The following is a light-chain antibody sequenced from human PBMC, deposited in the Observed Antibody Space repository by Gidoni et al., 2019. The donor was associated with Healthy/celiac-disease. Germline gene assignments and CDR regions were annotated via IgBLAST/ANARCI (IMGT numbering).Light chain of an antibody. CDR1: QSVSGKY. CDR3: QQYRFSPIT. Sequence: EIVLTQSPATLALSPGERATLSCRASQSVSGKYLAWYQQKPGQAPRLLIYGASSRATGIPDRFSGSGSGTDFTLTFSRLEPEDFAVYYCQQYRFSPITFGGGTKVEIK. V-gene: IGKV3-20*01. CDR2: GAS. J-gene: IGKJ4*01.